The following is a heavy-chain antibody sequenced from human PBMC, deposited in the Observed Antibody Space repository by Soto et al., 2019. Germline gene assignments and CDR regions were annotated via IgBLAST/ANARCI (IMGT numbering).Heavy chain of an antibody. J-gene: IGHJ4*02. CDR3: ARDGGRGEGYSYGPFDY. CDR1: GFTFSSYA. Sequence: QVQLVESGGGVVQPGRSLRLSCAASGFTFSSYAMHWVRQAPGKGLEWVAVISYDGSNKYYADSVKGRFTISRDNSKNTLYLQMNSLRAEDTAVYYCARDGGRGEGYSYGPFDYWGQGTLVTVSS. V-gene: IGHV3-30-3*01. D-gene: IGHD5-18*01. CDR2: ISYDGSNK.